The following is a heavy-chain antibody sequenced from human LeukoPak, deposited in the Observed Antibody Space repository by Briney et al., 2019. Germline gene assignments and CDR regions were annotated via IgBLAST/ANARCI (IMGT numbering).Heavy chain of an antibody. CDR3: ARGDTRLGGAFDV. CDR2: TSGDGGTT. V-gene: IGHV3-64*02. Sequence: PGGSLRLSCAASGFNLRSFAIHWVRQAPGKGLEYVSATSGDGGTTFCAGSLQGRCTISRDNSNQMVYLQLGGLKIEDMGLYYCARGDTRLGGAFDVWGQGTMVTVSP. D-gene: IGHD3-16*01. J-gene: IGHJ3*01. CDR1: GFNLRSFA.